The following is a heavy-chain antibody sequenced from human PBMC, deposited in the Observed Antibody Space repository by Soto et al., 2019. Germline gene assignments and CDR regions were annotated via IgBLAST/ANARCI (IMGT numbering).Heavy chain of an antibody. CDR1: GYTFTRYG. CDR2: ISGYNGDT. CDR3: AKNGQPPYYYYGMDV. D-gene: IGHD2-8*01. J-gene: IGHJ6*02. Sequence: QGQLVQSGAEVKKPGASVKVSCKASGYTFTRYGTSWVRQAPGQGLEWMGWISGYNGDTNYAQKFQGRVTMTIDTSTLTTDMELRSLTSDDTAVYYCAKNGQPPYYYYGMDVWGQGTTVTVSS. V-gene: IGHV1-18*01.